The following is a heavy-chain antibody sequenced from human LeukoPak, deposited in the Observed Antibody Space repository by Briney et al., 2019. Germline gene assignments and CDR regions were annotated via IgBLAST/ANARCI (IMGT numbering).Heavy chain of an antibody. CDR2: VYSSGST. CDR3: ARETSQKGAHYMDV. Sequence: PSETLSLTCTVSGGSFTTYYWSWIRQPAGKGLEWIGRVYSSGSTNYNPSLKSRVTISVDTSKNQFSLKLSSVTAADTAVYYCARETSQKGAHYMDVWGKGTTVTISS. J-gene: IGHJ6*03. V-gene: IGHV4-4*07. D-gene: IGHD3-16*01. CDR1: GGSFTTYY.